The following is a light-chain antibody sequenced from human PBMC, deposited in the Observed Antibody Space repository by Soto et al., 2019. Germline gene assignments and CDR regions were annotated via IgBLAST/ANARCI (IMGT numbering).Light chain of an antibody. Sequence: QSVLTHPASVSGSPGQSITISCTGTSSDVGGYNYVSWYQQHPGKAPKLMIYDVSNRPSGVSNRFSGSKSGNTASLTISGLQAEDEADYYCSSNTSSSTLVFGGGTKLTVL. CDR2: DVS. CDR1: SSDVGGYNY. CDR3: SSNTSSSTLV. V-gene: IGLV2-14*01. J-gene: IGLJ2*01.